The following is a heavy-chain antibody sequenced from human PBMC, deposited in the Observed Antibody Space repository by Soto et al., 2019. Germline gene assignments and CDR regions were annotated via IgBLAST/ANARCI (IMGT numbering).Heavy chain of an antibody. Sequence: QVQLVESGGGVVQPGRSLRLSCAASGFTFSSYGMHWVHQAPGKGLEWVAVIWYDGSNKYYADSVKGRFTISRDNSKNTLYLQMNSLRAEDTAVYYCARDPPSSGWYDVLSGLDYWGQGTLVTVSS. CDR3: ARDPPSSGWYDVLSGLDY. V-gene: IGHV3-33*01. D-gene: IGHD6-19*01. J-gene: IGHJ4*02. CDR2: IWYDGSNK. CDR1: GFTFSSYG.